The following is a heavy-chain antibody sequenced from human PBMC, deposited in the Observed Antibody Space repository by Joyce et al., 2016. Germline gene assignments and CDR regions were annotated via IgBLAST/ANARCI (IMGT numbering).Heavy chain of an antibody. CDR1: RNTFSNFA. CDR3: ARDPTTMTTMPTDY. J-gene: IGHJ4*02. CDR2: IVPILGTA. Sequence: QVQLVQSGAEVKKPGSSVKVSCKTSRNTFSNFAISWVRQAPGHGLEWMGGIVPILGTANYAQKFQGRLTITADESTSTAYMELSSLRSEDTAIYYCARDPTTMTTMPTDYWGQGTLVTVSS. D-gene: IGHD4-17*01. V-gene: IGHV1-69*01.